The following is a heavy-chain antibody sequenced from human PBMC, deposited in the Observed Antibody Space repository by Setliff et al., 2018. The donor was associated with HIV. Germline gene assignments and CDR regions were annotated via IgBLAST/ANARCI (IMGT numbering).Heavy chain of an antibody. D-gene: IGHD5-12*01. Sequence: SETLSLTCTVSGGSISSSSYYWGWIRQPPGKGLEWIGYIYYSGSTYYNPSLKSRVTISVDTSKNQFSLKLSSVTAADTAVYYCARDHSRGSIDYWGQGTLVTVSS. CDR1: GGSISSSSYY. V-gene: IGHV4-31*03. CDR3: ARDHSRGSIDY. CDR2: IYYSGST. J-gene: IGHJ4*02.